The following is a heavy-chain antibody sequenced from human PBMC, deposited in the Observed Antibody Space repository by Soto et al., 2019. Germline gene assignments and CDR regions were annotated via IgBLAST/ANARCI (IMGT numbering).Heavy chain of an antibody. J-gene: IGHJ4*02. D-gene: IGHD3-3*02. CDR2: FLASGGNT. V-gene: IGHV1-46*01. Sequence: XSVKVSCKASGYIFFSYYIHWVRQAPGQGLEWMGRFLASGGNTDYAQRFRGRVSMTRDTSTTNTVSLELTSLTSDDTAVYYCARGGATIFGVIDSWGQGDWVTVSS. CDR3: ARGGATIFGVIDS. CDR1: GYIFFSYY.